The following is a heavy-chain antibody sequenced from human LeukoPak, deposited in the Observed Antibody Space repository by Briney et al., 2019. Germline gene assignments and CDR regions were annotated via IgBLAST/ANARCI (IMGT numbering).Heavy chain of an antibody. CDR2: ISSSSSFI. CDR3: AELGITMIGGV. J-gene: IGHJ6*04. Sequence: GGSLRLSCAASGFTFSDYYMTWIRQAPGKGLEWVSYISSSSSFIYYADSVKGRFTISRDNAKNSLYLQMSSLRAEDTAVYYCAELGITMIGGVWGKGTTVTISS. D-gene: IGHD3-10*02. V-gene: IGHV3-11*06. CDR1: GFTFSDYY.